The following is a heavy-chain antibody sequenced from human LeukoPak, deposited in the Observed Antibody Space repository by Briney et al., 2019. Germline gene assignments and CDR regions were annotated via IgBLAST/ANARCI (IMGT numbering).Heavy chain of an antibody. CDR3: AGHQVVGRYFDY. CDR1: GFTFSSCA. CDR2: ISSDGSNK. V-gene: IGHV3-30*01. J-gene: IGHJ4*02. D-gene: IGHD2-15*01. Sequence: GGSLRLSCAASGFTFSSCAMHWVRQAPGKGLEWVAVISSDGSNKYYADSVKGRFTISRDNSKNTLYLQMNSLRAEDTAVYYCAGHQVVGRYFDYWGQGTLVTVSS.